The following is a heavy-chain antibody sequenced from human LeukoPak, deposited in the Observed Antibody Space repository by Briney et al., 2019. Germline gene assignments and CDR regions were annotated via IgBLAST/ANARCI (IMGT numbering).Heavy chain of an antibody. CDR2: IWYDGSNK. CDR1: GFTFSSYG. CDR3: ARGAYCSGGSCYSGPAH. Sequence: GGSLRLSCAASGFTFSSYGMHWVRQAPGKGLEWAAVIWYDGSNKYYADSVKGRFTISRDNSKNTLYLQMNSLRAEDTAVYYCARGAYCSGGSCYSGPAHWGQGTLVTVSS. J-gene: IGHJ4*02. D-gene: IGHD2-15*01. V-gene: IGHV3-33*01.